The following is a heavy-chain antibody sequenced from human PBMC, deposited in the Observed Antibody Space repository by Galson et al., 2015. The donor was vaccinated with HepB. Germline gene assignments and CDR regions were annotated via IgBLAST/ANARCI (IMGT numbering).Heavy chain of an antibody. Sequence: SETLSLTCTVSGDSIRSGSYYWTWIRQPPGKGLEWIGHVYYTGSTQYNPSLKSRVTISVDTSKNQFSLKLTSLTVADTAVYFCARVVGQWLIHDAFDLWGQGTLVTVSS. CDR3: ARVVGQWLIHDAFDL. J-gene: IGHJ3*01. CDR2: VYYTGST. V-gene: IGHV4-61*01. D-gene: IGHD6-19*01. CDR1: GDSIRSGSYY.